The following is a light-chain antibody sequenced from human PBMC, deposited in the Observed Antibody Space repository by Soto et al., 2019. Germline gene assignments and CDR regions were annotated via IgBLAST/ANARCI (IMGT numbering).Light chain of an antibody. CDR3: QPYESYPMT. Sequence: DSQMTQYPSTLSASIGDRVTITCRAGQSISSWLAWYQQKPWKAPKLVISKSSTLQSGVPPRFSGSGSGTEFALTISTLQPDDFATYYCQPYESYPMTFGGGTKVEIK. J-gene: IGKJ4*01. CDR2: KSS. CDR1: QSISSW. V-gene: IGKV1-5*03.